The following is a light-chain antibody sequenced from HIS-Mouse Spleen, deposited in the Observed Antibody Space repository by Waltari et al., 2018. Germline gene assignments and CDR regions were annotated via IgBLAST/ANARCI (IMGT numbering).Light chain of an antibody. J-gene: IGLJ3*02. CDR3: YSTDSSGNWV. CDR2: EDS. V-gene: IGLV3-10*01. CDR1: ALPKKH. Sequence: SYELTQPPSVSVSPGQTARLTCSGDALPKKHAFWYQQKSGQAPVLVIYEDSKRPTGIPERFSGSSSGTMATLTISGAQVEDEADYYCYSTDSSGNWVFGGGTKLTVL.